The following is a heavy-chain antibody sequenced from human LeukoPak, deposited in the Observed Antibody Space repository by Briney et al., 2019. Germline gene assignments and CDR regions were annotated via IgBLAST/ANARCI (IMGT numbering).Heavy chain of an antibody. CDR3: ARDMVTLYRGSSNWFDR. D-gene: IGHD2-21*02. CDR1: GYTFTGYY. CDR2: INPKSGDT. Sequence: ASVKVSCKASGYTFTGYYMHWVRQAPGQGLEWMGWINPKSGDTAYAQKFQGWLTMTRDTSINTAYMELSGLRSDDTAVYYCARDMVTLYRGSSNWFDRWGQGTLVTVSS. J-gene: IGHJ5*02. V-gene: IGHV1-2*04.